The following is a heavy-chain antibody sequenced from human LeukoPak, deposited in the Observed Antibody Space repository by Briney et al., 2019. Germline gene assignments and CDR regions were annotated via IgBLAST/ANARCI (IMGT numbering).Heavy chain of an antibody. D-gene: IGHD6-19*01. CDR2: IHDSGST. Sequence: SETLSLTCIVSSGSINNHYWSWIRQSPGKGLEWIGYIHDSGSTNYNPSLKSRVTISVGTSKNQFSLKLSSVTAADTAVYYCARGPKYSSGWYYSDAFDIWGQGTMVTVSS. V-gene: IGHV4-59*11. J-gene: IGHJ3*02. CDR3: ARGPKYSSGWYYSDAFDI. CDR1: SGSINNHY.